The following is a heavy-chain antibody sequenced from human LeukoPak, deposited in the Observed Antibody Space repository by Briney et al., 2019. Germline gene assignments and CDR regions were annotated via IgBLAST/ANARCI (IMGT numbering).Heavy chain of an antibody. CDR1: GGSISSYY. D-gene: IGHD6-19*01. Sequence: PSETLSLTCTVSGGSISSYYWSWIRQPAGKGLEWIGRIYTSGSTNYNPSLKSRVTLSVDTSKNQFSLKLSSVTAADTAVYYCARDLTPVGQWLVREGDWFDPWGQGTLATVSS. J-gene: IGHJ5*02. CDR3: ARDLTPVGQWLVREGDWFDP. V-gene: IGHV4-4*07. CDR2: IYTSGST.